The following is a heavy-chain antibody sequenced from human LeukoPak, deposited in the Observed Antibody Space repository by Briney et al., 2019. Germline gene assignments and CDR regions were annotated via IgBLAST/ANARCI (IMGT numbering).Heavy chain of an antibody. V-gene: IGHV1-2*02. CDR1: GYTFTGYY. D-gene: IGHD6-19*01. CDR3: ARGVVAVAGPDY. CDR2: INPNGGGT. Sequence: ASVKVSCKASGYTFTGYYMHWVRQAPGQGLEWMGWINPNGGGTNYAQKFQGRVTMTRDTSISTAYMELSRLRSDDTAVYYCARGVVAVAGPDYWGQGTLVTVSS. J-gene: IGHJ4*02.